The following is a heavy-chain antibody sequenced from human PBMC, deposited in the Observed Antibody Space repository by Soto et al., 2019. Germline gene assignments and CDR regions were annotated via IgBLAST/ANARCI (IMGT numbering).Heavy chain of an antibody. CDR2: INPSGGST. J-gene: IGHJ3*02. CDR3: AIGVETGGAFDI. D-gene: IGHD3-3*01. V-gene: IGHV1-46*03. CDR1: GYTFTSYY. Sequence: QVQLVQSGAEVKKPGASVKVSCKASGYTFTSYYMHWVRQAPGQGLEWMGIINPSGGSTSYAQKFQGRVTMTRDTSTSTVYMELSSLRSKDTAVYYCAIGVETGGAFDIWGQGTMVTVSS.